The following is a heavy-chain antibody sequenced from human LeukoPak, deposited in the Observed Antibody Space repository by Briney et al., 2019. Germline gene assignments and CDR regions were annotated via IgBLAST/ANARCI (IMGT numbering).Heavy chain of an antibody. CDR2: IYTSGST. J-gene: IGHJ4*02. CDR1: GGSISSGSYY. D-gene: IGHD3-16*02. Sequence: PSQTLSLTCTVSGGSISSGSYYWSWIRRPAGKGLEWIGRIYTSGSTNYNPSLKSRVTISVDTSKNQFSLKLSSVTAADTAVYYCARPSMITFGGAISVWGQGTLVTVSS. V-gene: IGHV4-61*02. CDR3: ARPSMITFGGAISV.